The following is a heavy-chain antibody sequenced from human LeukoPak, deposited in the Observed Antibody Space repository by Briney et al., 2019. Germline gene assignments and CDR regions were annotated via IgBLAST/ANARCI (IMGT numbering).Heavy chain of an antibody. V-gene: IGHV1-69*13. CDR1: GGTFSSYA. CDR3: ARGSAANRPFYYYYYMDV. J-gene: IGHJ6*03. Sequence: SVKVSCKASGGTFSSYAISWVRQAPGQGLEWMGGIIPIFGTANYAQKFQGRVTITADESTSTAYMELSSLRSEDTAVYYCARGSAANRPFYYYYYMDVWGKGTTVTVSS. CDR2: IIPIFGTA. D-gene: IGHD2-2*01.